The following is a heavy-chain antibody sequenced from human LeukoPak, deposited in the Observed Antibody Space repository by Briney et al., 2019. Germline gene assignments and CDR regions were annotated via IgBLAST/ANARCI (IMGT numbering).Heavy chain of an antibody. CDR3: ARDDCSSISCYHNWFDP. J-gene: IGHJ5*02. Sequence: PGGSLRLSCTASGFPFSSYGIHWVRQAPGTGLEWVAVIWYDGTNKYYADSVKGRFTISRDNSKNSLYLQMNSLRAEDTAVYYCARDDCSSISCYHNWFDPWGQGTLVTVSS. V-gene: IGHV3-33*08. CDR2: IWYDGTNK. CDR1: GFPFSSYG. D-gene: IGHD2-2*01.